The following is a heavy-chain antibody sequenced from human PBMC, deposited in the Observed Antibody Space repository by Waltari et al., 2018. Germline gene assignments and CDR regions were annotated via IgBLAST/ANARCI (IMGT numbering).Heavy chain of an antibody. V-gene: IGHV1-2*02. J-gene: IGHJ4*02. Sequence: QVQLVQSGAEVKKPGASMKVSCKTSGYRFTAYYMHWVRQAPGQGLEWMGWINPNNGDTIYAQKFQGNIIMTRDTSIATAYMELSSLGSGDAAVYYCARSFGVSVDQNIFGVWGQGTLFTVSS. CDR3: ARSFGVSVDQNIFGV. D-gene: IGHD3-3*01. CDR2: INPNNGDT. CDR1: GYRFTAYY.